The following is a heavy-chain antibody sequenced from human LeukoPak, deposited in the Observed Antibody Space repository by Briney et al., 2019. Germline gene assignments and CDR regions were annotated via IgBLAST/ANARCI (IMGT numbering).Heavy chain of an antibody. CDR1: GFIFGSYA. D-gene: IGHD3-22*01. Sequence: GGSLRLSCAASGFIFGSYAMTWVRQAPGKGLEWVSTISGTGGGTYYADSVKGRFTISRDNSKNTLYLQMNSLRAEDTAVYYCARALRDYYYDSAFHYWGQGTLVTVSS. J-gene: IGHJ4*02. CDR3: ARALRDYYYDSAFHY. CDR2: ISGTGGGT. V-gene: IGHV3-23*01.